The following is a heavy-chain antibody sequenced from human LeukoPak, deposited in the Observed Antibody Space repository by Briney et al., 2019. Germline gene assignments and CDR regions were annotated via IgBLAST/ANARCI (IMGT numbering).Heavy chain of an antibody. CDR2: IIPIFGTA. V-gene: IGHV1-69*05. Sequence: SVKVSCKASGGTFSSYAISWVRQAPGQGLEWMGGIIPIFGTANYAQNFQGRLTMTTHTSTSTAYLELRSLRSDDTAVYYCVREVSAANAGYMDVWGTGTTVTVSS. J-gene: IGHJ6*03. CDR3: VREVSAANAGYMDV. CDR1: GGTFSSYA. D-gene: IGHD6-13*01.